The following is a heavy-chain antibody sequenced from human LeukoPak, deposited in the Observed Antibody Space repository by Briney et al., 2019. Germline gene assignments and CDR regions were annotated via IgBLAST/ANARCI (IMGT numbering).Heavy chain of an antibody. V-gene: IGHV3-30*02. Sequence: GGSLRLSCAASGFTFSSYGMHWVRQAPGKGLEWVAFIRYDGSNKYYADSVKGRFTISRDNSKNALNLQMNSLRAEDTAVYYCAKDPTHYRVWDYYEAIGLSYWGQGTLVTVSS. CDR1: GFTFSSYG. CDR2: IRYDGSNK. D-gene: IGHD3-22*01. J-gene: IGHJ4*02. CDR3: AKDPTHYRVWDYYEAIGLSY.